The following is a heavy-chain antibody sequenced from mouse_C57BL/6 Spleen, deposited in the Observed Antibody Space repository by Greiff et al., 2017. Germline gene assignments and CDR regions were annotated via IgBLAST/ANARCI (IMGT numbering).Heavy chain of an antibody. Sequence: VQLQQSGAELVKPGASVKLSCKASGYTFTEYTIHWVKQRSGQGLEWIGWFYPGSGSIKYNEKFKDKATLTADKSSSTVYVELSRLTSEDSAVYFCARHEGFITTVVDGGYFDYWGQGTTLTVSS. J-gene: IGHJ2*01. CDR2: FYPGSGSI. V-gene: IGHV1-62-2*01. CDR1: GYTFTEYT. CDR3: ARHEGFITTVVDGGYFDY. D-gene: IGHD1-1*01.